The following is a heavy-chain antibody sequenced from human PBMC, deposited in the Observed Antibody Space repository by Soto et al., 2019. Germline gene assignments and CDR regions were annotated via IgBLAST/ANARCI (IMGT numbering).Heavy chain of an antibody. CDR2: ITTHNGDT. V-gene: IGHV1-18*01. CDR3: ARDRIGSTSGMYGMGV. CDR1: GYTFTNYG. J-gene: IGHJ6*02. D-gene: IGHD2-2*01. Sequence: ASVNVSCKALGYTFTNYGLNWVRQAPGQGLEWMGWITTHNGDTNYAQNLHGRVTMTTDTSTDTAYMELSSLKFYDTAVYYCARDRIGSTSGMYGMGVWGRGTTVPVSS.